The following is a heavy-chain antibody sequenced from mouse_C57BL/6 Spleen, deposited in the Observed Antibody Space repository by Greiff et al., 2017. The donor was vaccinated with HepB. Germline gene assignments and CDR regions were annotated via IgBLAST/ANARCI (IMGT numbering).Heavy chain of an antibody. CDR2: INPYNGGT. V-gene: IGHV1-19*01. D-gene: IGHD2-4*01. Sequence: VQLQQSGPVLVKPGASVKMSCKASGYTFTDYYMNWVKQSHGKSLEWIGVINPYNGGTSYNQKFKGKATLTVDKSSSTAYMELNSLTSEDSAVYYCARPYDYDGYAMDYWGQGTSVTVSS. CDR1: GYTFTDYY. CDR3: ARPYDYDGYAMDY. J-gene: IGHJ4*01.